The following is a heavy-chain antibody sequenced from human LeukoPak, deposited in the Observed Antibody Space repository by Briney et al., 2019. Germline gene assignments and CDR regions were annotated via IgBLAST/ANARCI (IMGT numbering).Heavy chain of an antibody. CDR3: ASGGMAGRWPLNY. J-gene: IGHJ4*02. Sequence: PSETLSLTCTVSGGAISSYYWSWIRQPAGKGLEWIGRMYIYSSGGTNYNPSLKSRVTMSVDTSKNQFSLKLSSVTAADTAVYYCASGGMAGRWPLNYWGRGTLVTVSS. CDR1: GGAISSYY. CDR2: MYIYSSGGT. D-gene: IGHD6-19*01. V-gene: IGHV4-4*07.